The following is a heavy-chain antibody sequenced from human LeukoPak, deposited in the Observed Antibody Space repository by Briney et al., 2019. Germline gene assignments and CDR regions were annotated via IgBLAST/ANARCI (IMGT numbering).Heavy chain of an antibody. V-gene: IGHV3-66*04. CDR1: GFTVSSNY. CDR2: IYSGGST. Sequence: GGSLRLSCAASGFTVSSNYMSWVRQAPGKGLEWVSVIYSGGSTYYADSVKGRFTISRDNSKNTLYLQMNSLRASDTAMYYCARPPSGNHYDVGMDVWGQGTTVTVSS. CDR3: ARPPSGNHYDVGMDV. D-gene: IGHD1-26*01. J-gene: IGHJ6*02.